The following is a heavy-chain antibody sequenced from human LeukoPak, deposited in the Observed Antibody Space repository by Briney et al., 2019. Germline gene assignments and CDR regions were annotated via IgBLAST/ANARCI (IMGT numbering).Heavy chain of an antibody. CDR3: ARRNMVRGVIIPDY. V-gene: IGHV1-8*01. D-gene: IGHD3-10*01. CDR1: GYTFTSYD. J-gene: IGHJ4*02. CDR2: MNPNSGNT. Sequence: ASEKVSCKASGYTFTSYDINWVRQATGQGLEWMGWMNPNSGNTGYAQKFQGRVTMTRNTSISTAYMELSSLRSEDTAVYYCARRNMVRGVIIPDYWGQGTLVTVSS.